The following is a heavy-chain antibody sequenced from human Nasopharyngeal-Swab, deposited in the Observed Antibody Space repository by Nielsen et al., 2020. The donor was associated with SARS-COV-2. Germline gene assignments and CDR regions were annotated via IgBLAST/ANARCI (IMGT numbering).Heavy chain of an antibody. D-gene: IGHD6-13*01. CDR1: GFTFSSYA. CDR3: AKVPYVRSWFH. J-gene: IGHJ4*02. V-gene: IGHV3-23*01. Sequence: GESLKISCAASGFTFSSYAMNWVRQAPGKGLEWVSGINSNGETTYYADSVKGRFTISRDNSRNTLSLQMNSLRAEDTAVYFCAKVPYVRSWFHWGQGTLFPVSS. CDR2: INSNGETT.